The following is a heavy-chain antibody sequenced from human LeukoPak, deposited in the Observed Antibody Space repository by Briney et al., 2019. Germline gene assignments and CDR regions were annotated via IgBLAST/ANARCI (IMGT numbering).Heavy chain of an antibody. CDR1: DGSVSSGSYY. J-gene: IGHJ4*02. CDR3: AREAAAGISPYYFDY. D-gene: IGHD6-13*01. Sequence: PSETLSLTCTVSDGSVSSGSYYWSWIRQPPGKGLEWIGYIYYSGSTNYNPSLKSRVTISVDTSKNQFSLKLSSVTAADTAVYYCAREAAAGISPYYFDYWGQGTLVTVSS. CDR2: IYYSGST. V-gene: IGHV4-61*01.